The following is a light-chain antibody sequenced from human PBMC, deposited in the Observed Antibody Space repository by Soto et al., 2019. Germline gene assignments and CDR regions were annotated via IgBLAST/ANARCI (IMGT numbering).Light chain of an antibody. J-gene: IGKJ5*01. CDR3: QQYNDWFSIT. Sequence: EIVLTQSAGTLSLSPGERATLSCRASQSVSNNYLAWYQQKPGQAPRLLIYGASNRATGIPARFSGSGSGTEFTLTISSLQSEDFGVYYCQQYNDWFSITFGQGTRLEIK. V-gene: IGKV3D-15*01. CDR1: QSVSNN. CDR2: GAS.